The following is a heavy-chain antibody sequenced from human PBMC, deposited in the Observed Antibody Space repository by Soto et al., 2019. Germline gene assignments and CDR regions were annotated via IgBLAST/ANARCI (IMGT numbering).Heavy chain of an antibody. CDR3: TTGTAEDIVVVPAATGQGR. Sequence: GGSLRLSCAASGFTFSNAWMSWVRQAPGKGLEWVGRIKSKTDGGTTDYAAPVKGRFTISRDDSKNTLYLQMNSLKTEDTAVYYCTTGTAEDIVVVPAATGQGRWGQGTLVTVSS. J-gene: IGHJ4*02. CDR1: GFTFSNAW. CDR2: IKSKTDGGTT. D-gene: IGHD2-2*01. V-gene: IGHV3-15*01.